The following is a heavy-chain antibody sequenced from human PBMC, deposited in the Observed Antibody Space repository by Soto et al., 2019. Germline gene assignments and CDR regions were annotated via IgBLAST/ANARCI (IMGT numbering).Heavy chain of an antibody. CDR2: ISGSGGST. CDR1: GFTFSSYA. J-gene: IGHJ3*02. D-gene: IGHD2-15*01. Sequence: GGSLRLSCAASGFTFSSYAMSWVRQAPGKGLEWVSAISGSGGSTYYADSVKGRFTISRDNSKNTLYLQMNSLRAEDTAVYYCAKDLTCFVFVVAPPNVGSAFDIWGQGTMVTVSS. CDR3: AKDLTCFVFVVAPPNVGSAFDI. V-gene: IGHV3-23*01.